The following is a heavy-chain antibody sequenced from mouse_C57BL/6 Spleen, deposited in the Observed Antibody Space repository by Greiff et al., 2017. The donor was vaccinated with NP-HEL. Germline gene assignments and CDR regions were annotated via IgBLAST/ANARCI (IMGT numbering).Heavy chain of an antibody. CDR3: ARLYHYFDY. CDR1: GFTFSSYT. D-gene: IGHD1-1*01. J-gene: IGHJ2*01. CDR2: ISGGGGNT. V-gene: IGHV5-9*01. Sequence: EVQLVESGGGLVKPGGSLKLSCAASGFTFSSYTMSWVRQTPEKRLEWVATISGGGGNTYYPDSVKGRFTISRDNAKNTLYLQMSSLRSEDTALYYCARLYHYFDYWGQGTTLTVSS.